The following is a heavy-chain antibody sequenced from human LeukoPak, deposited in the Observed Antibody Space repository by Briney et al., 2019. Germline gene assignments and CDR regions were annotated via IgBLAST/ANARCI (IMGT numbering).Heavy chain of an antibody. V-gene: IGHV4-59*01. D-gene: IGHD4-17*01. CDR2: IYYSGST. CDR1: GGSISSYY. CDR3: ASAYGDYEGFDY. J-gene: IGHJ4*02. Sequence: SKTLSLTCTVSGGSISSYYWSWIRQPPGKGLEWIGYIYYSGSTNYNPSLKSRVTISVDTSKNQFSLKLSSVTAADTAVYYCASAYGDYEGFDYWGQGTLVTVSS.